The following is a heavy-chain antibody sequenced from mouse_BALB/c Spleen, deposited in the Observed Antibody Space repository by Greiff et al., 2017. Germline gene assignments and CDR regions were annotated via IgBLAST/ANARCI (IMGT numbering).Heavy chain of an antibody. D-gene: IGHD2-4*01. CDR2: ISSGSSTI. Sequence: EVMLVESGGGLVQPGGSRKLSCAASGFTFSSFGMHWVRQAPEKGLEWVAYISSGSSTIYYADTVKGRFTISRDNPKNTLFLQMTSLRSEDTAMYYCARWNYDYDFDYWGQGTTLTVSS. J-gene: IGHJ2*01. CDR1: GFTFSSFG. V-gene: IGHV5-17*02. CDR3: ARWNYDYDFDY.